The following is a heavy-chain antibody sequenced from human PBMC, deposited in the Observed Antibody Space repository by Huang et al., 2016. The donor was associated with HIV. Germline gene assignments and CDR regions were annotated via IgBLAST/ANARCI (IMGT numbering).Heavy chain of an antibody. CDR3: ARLSGGWYPKTHAFDV. CDR1: GGSISTSNYY. D-gene: IGHD6-19*01. Sequence: QLQLQESGPGLVKPSETLSLTCIVSGGSISTSNYYWGWLRQPPGKGLEWIGSIYYIGTTTHSPSIKSRVTVSVDTSGNQFSLKLSSVTAADTTIYYCARLSGGWYPKTHAFDVWGQGTLVTVSS. V-gene: IGHV4-39*01. CDR2: IYYIGTT. J-gene: IGHJ3*01.